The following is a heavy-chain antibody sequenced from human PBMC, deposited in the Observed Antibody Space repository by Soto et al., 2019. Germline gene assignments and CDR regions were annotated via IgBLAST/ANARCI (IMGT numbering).Heavy chain of an antibody. CDR1: GGSISSGGYY. J-gene: IGHJ3*02. CDR3: ARDTGDIDAFDI. D-gene: IGHD7-27*01. CDR2: TYYSGSS. Sequence: QVQLQESGPGLVKPSQTLSLTCTVSGGSISSGGYYWRWIRQHPGKGLECIGCTYYSGSSYYNPSLKTRVTISVDTSKNQFSLKLSSVTAADTAVYYCARDTGDIDAFDIWGQGTMVTVSS. V-gene: IGHV4-31*03.